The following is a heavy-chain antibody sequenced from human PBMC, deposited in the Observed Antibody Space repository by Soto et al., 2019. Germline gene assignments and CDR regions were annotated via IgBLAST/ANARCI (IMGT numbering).Heavy chain of an antibody. D-gene: IGHD3-9*01. V-gene: IGHV1-69*01. CDR3: ARESYYDILTGYSHTYAFDI. CDR2: IIPIFGTA. J-gene: IGHJ3*02. Sequence: QVQLVQSWAEVKKPGSSVKVSCKASGGTFSSYAISWVRQAPGQGLEWMGGIIPIFGTANYAQKFQGRVTITADESTSTAYMELSRLRSEDTAVYYCARESYYDILTGYSHTYAFDIWGQGTMVTVSS. CDR1: GGTFSSYA.